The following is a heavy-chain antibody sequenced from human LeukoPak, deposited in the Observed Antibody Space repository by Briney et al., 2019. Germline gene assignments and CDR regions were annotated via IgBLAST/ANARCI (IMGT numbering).Heavy chain of an antibody. V-gene: IGHV3-21*04. Sequence: PGGSLRLSCAASGFNFDSYSMNWVRQAPGKGLGWVSSITTSGTYIYYADSVKGRFTISRDNAKNSLYLQMNSLRAEDTAVYYCARGNLGGYSYGLDYWGQGTLVTVSS. D-gene: IGHD5-18*01. CDR3: ARGNLGGYSYGLDY. CDR2: ITTSGTYI. J-gene: IGHJ4*02. CDR1: GFNFDSYS.